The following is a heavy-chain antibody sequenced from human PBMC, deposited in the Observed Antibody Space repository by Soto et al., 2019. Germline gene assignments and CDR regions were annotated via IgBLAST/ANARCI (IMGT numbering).Heavy chain of an antibody. CDR2: IRSKAHGGTT. Sequence: PGGSLRLSCTTSGFTFGDYAMSWFRQAPGKGLEWVGFIRSKAHGGTTEYAASVKGRFTISRDDSKSIAYLQMNSLKTEDTAVYYCTRDQPYYDIWGYGMDVWGQGTTVTVSS. CDR3: TRDQPYYDIWGYGMDV. J-gene: IGHJ6*02. CDR1: GFTFGDYA. V-gene: IGHV3-49*03. D-gene: IGHD3-9*01.